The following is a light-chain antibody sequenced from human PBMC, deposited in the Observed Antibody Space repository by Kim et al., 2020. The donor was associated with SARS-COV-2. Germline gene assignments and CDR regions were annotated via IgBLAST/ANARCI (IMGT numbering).Light chain of an antibody. Sequence: VLMQSPGTLSLSPGERATLSCKASQSVSSNYLGWYQKKPGQAPRLLIFGASGRATDIPDRFSGSGSGTDFTLTISRLEPEDFAVYYCQQYGSSPWTFGQGTKVDIK. CDR1: QSVSSNY. CDR3: QQYGSSPWT. V-gene: IGKV3-20*01. J-gene: IGKJ1*01. CDR2: GAS.